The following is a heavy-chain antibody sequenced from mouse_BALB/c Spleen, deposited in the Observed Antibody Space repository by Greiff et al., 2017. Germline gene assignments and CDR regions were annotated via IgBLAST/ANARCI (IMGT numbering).Heavy chain of an antibody. CDR3: AGDYYGYDGAWFAY. CDR2: IDPANGNT. J-gene: IGHJ3*01. V-gene: IGHV14-3*02. Sequence: VQLQQSGAELVKPGASVKLSCTASGFNIKDTYMHWVKQRPEQGLEWIGRIDPANGNTKYDPKFQGKATITADTSSNTAYLQLSSLTSEDTAVYYCAGDYYGYDGAWFAYWGQGTLVTVSA. CDR1: GFNIKDTY. D-gene: IGHD2-2*01.